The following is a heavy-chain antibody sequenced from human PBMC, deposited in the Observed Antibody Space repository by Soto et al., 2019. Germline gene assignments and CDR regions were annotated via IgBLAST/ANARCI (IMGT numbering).Heavy chain of an antibody. J-gene: IGHJ6*02. CDR3: ARNQITMVRGSIGYYGMDV. D-gene: IGHD3-10*01. V-gene: IGHV3-30-3*01. CDR2: ISYDGSNK. CDR1: GFTFSSYA. Sequence: GGSLRLSCAASGFTFSSYAMHWVRQAPGKGLEWVAVISYDGSNKYYADSVKGRFTISRDNSKNTLYLQMNSLRAEDTAVYYCARNQITMVRGSIGYYGMDVWGQGTTVTVSS.